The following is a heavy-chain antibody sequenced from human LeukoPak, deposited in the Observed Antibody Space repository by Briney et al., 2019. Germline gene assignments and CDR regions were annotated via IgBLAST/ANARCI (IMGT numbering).Heavy chain of an antibody. Sequence: SVKVSCKASGGTFSSYAISWVRQAPGQGLEWMGGIIPIFGTANYAQKFQGRVTITADESTSTAYMELSSLRSEDTAVYYCARGDRYSYGPDYWGQGTLVTVSS. D-gene: IGHD5-18*01. CDR1: GGTFSSYA. CDR2: IIPIFGTA. V-gene: IGHV1-69*13. J-gene: IGHJ4*02. CDR3: ARGDRYSYGPDY.